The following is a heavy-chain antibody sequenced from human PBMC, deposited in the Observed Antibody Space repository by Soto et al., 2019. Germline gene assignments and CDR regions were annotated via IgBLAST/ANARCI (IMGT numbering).Heavy chain of an antibody. D-gene: IGHD6-13*01. V-gene: IGHV3-33*01. CDR3: ARDSNIAAAGTSYYYYYYGMDV. CDR1: GLSFSSSG. J-gene: IGHJ6*02. CDR2: IWYDGSNK. Sequence: XGSIRLSCAASGLSFSSSGMHWVRQAPGKGLEWVAVIWYDGSNKYYADSVKGRFTISRDNSKNTLYLQMNSLRAEDTAVYYCARDSNIAAAGTSYYYYYYGMDVWGQGTTVTVSS.